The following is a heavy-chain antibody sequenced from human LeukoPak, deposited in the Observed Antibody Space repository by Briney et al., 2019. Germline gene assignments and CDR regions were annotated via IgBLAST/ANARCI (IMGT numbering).Heavy chain of an antibody. Sequence: GGSLRLSCAASGFTFSSYSMNWVRQAPGKGLEWVSSISSSSSYIYYADSVKGRFTISRDNAKNSLYLQMNSLRAEDTAVYYCARDLYDILTGYYNGDDYWGQGTLVTVSS. J-gene: IGHJ4*02. V-gene: IGHV3-21*01. CDR2: ISSSSSYI. CDR3: ARDLYDILTGYYNGDDY. CDR1: GFTFSSYS. D-gene: IGHD3-9*01.